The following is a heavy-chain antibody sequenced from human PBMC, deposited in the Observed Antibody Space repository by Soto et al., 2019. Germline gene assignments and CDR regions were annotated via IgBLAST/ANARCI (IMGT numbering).Heavy chain of an antibody. Sequence: SETLSLTCTVSGGSISSSSYYWGWIRQPPGKGLEWIGSIYYSGITYYNPSLKSRVTISVDTSKNQFSLKLSSVTAADTAVYYCARHDYGDYASYFDYWGQGTLVTVSS. V-gene: IGHV4-39*01. D-gene: IGHD4-17*01. CDR2: IYYSGIT. CDR1: GGSISSSSYY. J-gene: IGHJ4*02. CDR3: ARHDYGDYASYFDY.